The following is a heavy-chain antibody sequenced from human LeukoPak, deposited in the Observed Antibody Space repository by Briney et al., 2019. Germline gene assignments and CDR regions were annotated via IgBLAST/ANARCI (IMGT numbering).Heavy chain of an antibody. J-gene: IGHJ4*02. CDR3: ARAGGYGLIDY. V-gene: IGHV4-34*01. Sequence: KASETLSLTCVGYGGSFSNHYWTWIRQPPGKGLEWIGEMKEDGSTNHNPSLKSRVAISVDTSKNQVSLQLSSVTAADTAVYYCARAGGYGLIDYWGQGTMVTVSS. CDR1: GGSFSNHY. D-gene: IGHD5-18*01. CDR2: MKEDGST.